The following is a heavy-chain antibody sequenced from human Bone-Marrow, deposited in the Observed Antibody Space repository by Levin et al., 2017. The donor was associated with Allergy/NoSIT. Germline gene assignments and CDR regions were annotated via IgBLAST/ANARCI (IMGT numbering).Heavy chain of an antibody. CDR3: ANGNYGDPGGGYFDY. J-gene: IGHJ4*02. Sequence: PGGSLRLSCAASGFMFNDYAMHWVRQAPGGGLEWVSGISWNRGIIDYADSVKGRFTISRDNAKNSLYLQMNSLREEDTAFYYCANGNYGDPGGGYFDYWGRGTLVTVSS. CDR1: GFMFNDYA. D-gene: IGHD4-17*01. CDR2: ISWNRGII. V-gene: IGHV3-9*01.